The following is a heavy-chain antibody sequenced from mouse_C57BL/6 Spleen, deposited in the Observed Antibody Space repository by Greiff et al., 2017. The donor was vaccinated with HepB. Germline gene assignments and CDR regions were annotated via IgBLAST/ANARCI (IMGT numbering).Heavy chain of an antibody. D-gene: IGHD1-1*01. CDR1: GYTFTDYY. J-gene: IGHJ2*01. Sequence: EVQLQQSGPELVKPGASVKISCKASGYTFTDYYMNWVKQSHGKSLEWIGDINPNNGGTSYNQKFKGKATLTVDKSSSTAYMELRSLTSEDSAVYYCARLDTTVAFDYWGHSTTLTVSS. CDR2: INPNNGGT. V-gene: IGHV1-26*01. CDR3: ARLDTTVAFDY.